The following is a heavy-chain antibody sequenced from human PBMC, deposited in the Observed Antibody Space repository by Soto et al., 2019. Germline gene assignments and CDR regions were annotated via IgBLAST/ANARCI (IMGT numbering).Heavy chain of an antibody. CDR2: ISANGQGT. CDR3: AKDSNHPRDQLHY. CDR1: GFAFITYA. D-gene: IGHD2-2*01. J-gene: IGHJ4*02. V-gene: IGHV3-23*01. Sequence: GSLTLSCAAAGFAFITYALMLGGQPPGKGLEWVAAISANGQGTYYAHTVRGRFTITRDTSNNTIYLHMDSLRSEDTAVYYCAKDSNHPRDQLHYWGQGTLVTVSS.